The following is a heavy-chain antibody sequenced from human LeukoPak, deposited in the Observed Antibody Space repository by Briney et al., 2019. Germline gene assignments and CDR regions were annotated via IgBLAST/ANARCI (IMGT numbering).Heavy chain of an antibody. V-gene: IGHV3-30-3*01. CDR2: ISYDGSNK. CDR3: ARSIAAAQNYFDY. CDR1: GFTFSSYA. Sequence: GRSLRLSCAASGFTFSSYAMHWVRQAPGKGLEWVAVISYDGSNKYYADSVKGRFTISRDNSKNTLYLQVNSLRAEDTAVYYCARSIAAAQNYFDYWGQGTLVTVSS. D-gene: IGHD6-13*01. J-gene: IGHJ4*02.